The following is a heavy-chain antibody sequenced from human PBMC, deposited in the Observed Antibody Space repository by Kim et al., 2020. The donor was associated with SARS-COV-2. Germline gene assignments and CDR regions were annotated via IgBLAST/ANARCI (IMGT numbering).Heavy chain of an antibody. V-gene: IGHV3-21*01. Sequence: GGSLRLSCAGSGFTFLDYNMNWVRQAPGKGLEWVSSISSTSEYIYYADSLKGRFTISRDNAKNSLHLQINNVTADDTGFYYCSRDGGGKLDYWGPGALVTVSS. CDR3: SRDGGGKLDY. J-gene: IGHJ4*02. CDR1: GFTFLDYN. CDR2: ISSTSEYI. D-gene: IGHD3-16*01.